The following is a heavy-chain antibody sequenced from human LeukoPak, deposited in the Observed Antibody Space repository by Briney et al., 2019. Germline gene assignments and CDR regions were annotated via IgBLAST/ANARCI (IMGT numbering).Heavy chain of an antibody. Sequence: PSETLCLTCAVYGGSFSDYYWSWIRQPPGKGLECIGEITHSGSTNYNPSLKSRVTISVDTSKNQFSLKLSSVTAADTAVYYCARGDLSYGFDYWGQGTLVTVSS. J-gene: IGHJ4*02. CDR3: ARGDLSYGFDY. CDR2: ITHSGST. V-gene: IGHV4-34*01. CDR1: GGSFSDYY. D-gene: IGHD4-17*01.